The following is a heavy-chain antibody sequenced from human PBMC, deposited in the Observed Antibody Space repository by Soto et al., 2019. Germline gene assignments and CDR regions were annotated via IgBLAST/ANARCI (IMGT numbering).Heavy chain of an antibody. V-gene: IGHV1-8*01. CDR3: VRGDYGDYSHWFAP. J-gene: IGHJ5*02. D-gene: IGHD4-17*01. CDR1: GYTFTKFD. Sequence: QVQLVQSGAEVKKPGASVRVSCKASGYTFTKFDINWVRQATGQGLEWMGWMNPNSGNTGYAQKFQGRVTMTRNTSITTAYMELSTLRSEDTAVYYCVRGDYGDYSHWFAPLGQGTLVTVSS. CDR2: MNPNSGNT.